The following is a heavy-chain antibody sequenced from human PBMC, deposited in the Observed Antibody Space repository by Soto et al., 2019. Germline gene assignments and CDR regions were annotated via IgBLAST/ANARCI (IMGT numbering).Heavy chain of an antibody. Sequence: EVQLLESGGGLVQPGGSLRLSCAASGFTFSSYAMTWVRQAPGKGLEWVSAISGSGGSGGSTYYADSVKGRFTISSDNSKNTLYQQMNSLRVEETAVYYCEKDLSTVTTGYFQHWGPGTLVTVSS. D-gene: IGHD4-17*01. CDR2: ISGSGGSGGST. J-gene: IGHJ1*01. CDR1: GFTFSSYA. V-gene: IGHV3-23*01. CDR3: EKDLSTVTTGYFQH.